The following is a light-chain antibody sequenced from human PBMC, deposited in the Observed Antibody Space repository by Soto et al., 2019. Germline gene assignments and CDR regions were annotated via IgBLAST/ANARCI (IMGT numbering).Light chain of an antibody. V-gene: IGKV1-27*01. J-gene: IGKJ3*01. CDR2: GAT. CDR1: QDIENN. Sequence: DIQLTQSPSSLSASVGDRVTITCRASQDIENNLAWYQQRPGKVPKLLIYGATTLQPGIPSRFSGSGSGTDFTLTISSLQPEDVATYYCQNCKSAVFTFGPGTKVDTK. CDR3: QNCKSAVFT.